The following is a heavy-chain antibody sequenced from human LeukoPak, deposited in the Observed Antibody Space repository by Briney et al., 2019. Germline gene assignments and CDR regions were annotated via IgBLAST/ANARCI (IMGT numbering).Heavy chain of an antibody. Sequence: GGSLRLSCAASGFTFSSYGMSWVRQAPGKGLEWVSYISSSGSTIYYADSVKGRFTISRDNAKNSLYLQMNSLRAEDTAVYYCARRGYDFWSGYSLFYYYMDVWGKGTTVTVSS. CDR1: GFTFSSYG. V-gene: IGHV3-48*04. CDR2: ISSSGSTI. J-gene: IGHJ6*03. CDR3: ARRGYDFWSGYSLFYYYMDV. D-gene: IGHD3-3*01.